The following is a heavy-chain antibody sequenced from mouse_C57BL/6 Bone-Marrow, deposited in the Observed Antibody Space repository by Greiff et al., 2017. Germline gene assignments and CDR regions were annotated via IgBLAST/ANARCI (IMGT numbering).Heavy chain of an antibody. V-gene: IGHV1-72*01. CDR1: GYTFTSYW. Sequence: QVQLQQPGAELVKPGASVKLSCKASGYTFTSYWMHWVKQRPGRGLEWIGRINPNSGGTKYNEKFKSQATLTVDKTSSTAYMQLSSLTSEDSAVDYCARQLRRTTYYDMDYWGQGTSVTVSS. D-gene: IGHD3-2*02. CDR3: ARQLRRTTYYDMDY. J-gene: IGHJ4*01. CDR2: INPNSGGT.